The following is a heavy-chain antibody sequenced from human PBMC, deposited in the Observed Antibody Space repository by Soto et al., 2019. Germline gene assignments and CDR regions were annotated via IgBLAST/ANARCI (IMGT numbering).Heavy chain of an antibody. CDR3: AREQIGVAGSTYDY. V-gene: IGHV3-33*01. D-gene: IGHD6-19*01. J-gene: IGHJ4*02. CDR1: GFTFSTYG. CDR2: IWYDGSRT. Sequence: QVQLVESGGGVVQPGTSLRLSCAASGFTFSTYGMHWVRQAPGKGLDWVALIWYDGSRTHYAESVKGRFTISRDNSKNTLLLQMNSLRVEDTAMYYCAREQIGVAGSTYDYWGQGTLVTVSS.